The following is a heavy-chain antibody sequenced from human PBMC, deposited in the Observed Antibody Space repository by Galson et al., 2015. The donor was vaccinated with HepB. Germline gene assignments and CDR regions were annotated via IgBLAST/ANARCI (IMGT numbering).Heavy chain of an antibody. CDR3: TGYRGI. Sequence: SLRLSCAASGFSFSNIWMGWVRQAPGKGPEWVGSIKEDGSERFYLDSGRGRFTIPRDNAKNSVYLQMNNLGAEDTAVYYCTGYRGIWGQGTLVTVSS. CDR2: IKEDGSER. V-gene: IGHV3-7*03. D-gene: IGHD6-13*01. CDR1: GFSFSNIW. J-gene: IGHJ4*02.